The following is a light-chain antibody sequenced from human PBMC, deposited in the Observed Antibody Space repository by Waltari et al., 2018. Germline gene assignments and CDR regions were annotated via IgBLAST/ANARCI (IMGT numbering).Light chain of an antibody. CDR2: STS. CDR3: LLYYGGDVV. CDR1: TGAVTSIYY. Sequence: QTVVTQAPSLTVSPGGTVTLTCASSTGAVTSIYYPNWLQQKPGQAPRSLIYSTSKKHSWTPARFSGSLLGATAALTLSGVQPEDEAEYYCLLYYGGDVVFGGGTKLTVL. J-gene: IGLJ2*01. V-gene: IGLV7-43*01.